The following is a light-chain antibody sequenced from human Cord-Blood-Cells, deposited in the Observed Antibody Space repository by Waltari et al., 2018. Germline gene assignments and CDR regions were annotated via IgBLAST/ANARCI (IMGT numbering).Light chain of an antibody. CDR1: SGSIASNY. CDR2: EDN. J-gene: IGLJ2*01. Sequence: NFMLTQPHSVSESPGKTVTISCTRSSGSIASNYVQWYQQLPGSAPTTVIYEDNQRPSGVTDRFSGSIDSSSNSASLTISGLKTEDEADYFCQSYDSSNVVFGGGTKLTVL. V-gene: IGLV6-57*03. CDR3: QSYDSSNVV.